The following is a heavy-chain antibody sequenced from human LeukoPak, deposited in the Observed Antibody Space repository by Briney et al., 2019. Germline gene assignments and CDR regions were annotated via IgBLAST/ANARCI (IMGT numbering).Heavy chain of an antibody. CDR2: ISGSGGST. CDR3: ASSILRFSYYFDY. J-gene: IGHJ4*02. V-gene: IGHV3-23*01. CDR1: GFTLSSYA. D-gene: IGHD3-3*01. Sequence: GGSLRLSCAASGFTLSSYAMSWVRQAPGKGLEWVSAISGSGGSTYYADSVKGRFTISRDNSKNTLYLQMNSLRAEDTAVYYCASSILRFSYYFDYWGQGTLVTVSS.